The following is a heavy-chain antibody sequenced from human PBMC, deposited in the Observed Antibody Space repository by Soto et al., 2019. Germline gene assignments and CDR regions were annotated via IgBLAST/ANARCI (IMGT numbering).Heavy chain of an antibody. D-gene: IGHD3-3*01. J-gene: IGHJ4*02. CDR2: ISSSSSYI. V-gene: IGHV3-21*01. Sequence: GGSLRLSCAASGFTFSSYSMNWVRQAPGKGLEWVSSISSSSSYIYYADSVKGRFTISRDNAKNSLYLQMNSLRAEDTAVYYCAREPPRQGDDFWSGHDTYWGQGTLVTVSS. CDR3: AREPPRQGDDFWSGHDTY. CDR1: GFTFSSYS.